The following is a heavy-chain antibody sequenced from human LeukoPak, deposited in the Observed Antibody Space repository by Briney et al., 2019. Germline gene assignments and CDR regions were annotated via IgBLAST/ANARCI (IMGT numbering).Heavy chain of an antibody. CDR2: ISSSSSYI. CDR3: ARPGSGSYYYGMDV. J-gene: IGHJ6*02. V-gene: IGHV3-21*01. D-gene: IGHD3-10*01. CDR1: GFTFSSYS. Sequence: GGSLRLSCAASGFTFSSYSMNWVRQAPGKGLEWGSSISSSSSYIYYADSVKGRFTISRDNAKNSLYLQMNSLRAEDTAVYYCARPGSGSYYYGMDVWGQGTTVTVSS.